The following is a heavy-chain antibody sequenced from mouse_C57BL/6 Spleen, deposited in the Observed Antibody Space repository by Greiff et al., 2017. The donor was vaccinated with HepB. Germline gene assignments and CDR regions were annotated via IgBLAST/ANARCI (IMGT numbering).Heavy chain of an antibody. V-gene: IGHV2-2*01. D-gene: IGHD1-1*01. CDR1: GFSLTSYG. CDR3: ARRTVVAPSYAMDY. J-gene: IGHJ4*01. Sequence: VQLKESGPGLVQPSQSLSITCTVSGFSLTSYGVHWVRQSPGKGLEWLGVIWSGGSTDYNAAFISRLSISKDNSKSQVFFKMNSLQADDTAIYYCARRTVVAPSYAMDYWGQGTSVTVSS. CDR2: IWSGGST.